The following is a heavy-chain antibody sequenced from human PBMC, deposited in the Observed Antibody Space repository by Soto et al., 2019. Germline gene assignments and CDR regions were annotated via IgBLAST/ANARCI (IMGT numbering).Heavy chain of an antibody. V-gene: IGHV1-8*01. CDR2: INPNSVNI. CDR1: GDTFTTYD. Sequence: ASVKVSCKASGDTFTTYDINWVRQATGHGLEWMGWINPNSVNIGYAQRFQGRVTMTRDTAIRTAYMEVSSPRSDDTAVYYCARGRASGSYYLLDYWGQGTLVTVSS. D-gene: IGHD3-10*01. CDR3: ARGRASGSYYLLDY. J-gene: IGHJ4*02.